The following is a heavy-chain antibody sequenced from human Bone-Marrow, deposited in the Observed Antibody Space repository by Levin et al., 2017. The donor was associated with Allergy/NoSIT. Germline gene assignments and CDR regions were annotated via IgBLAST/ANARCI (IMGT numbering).Heavy chain of an antibody. D-gene: IGHD6-13*01. CDR3: ARQAAAGTPNWFDP. CDR1: GGSISSSSYY. Sequence: SETLSLTCTVSGGSISSSSYYWGWIRQPPGKGLEWIGSIYYSGSTYYNPSLKSRVTISVDTSKNQFSLKLSSVTAADTAVYYCARQAAAGTPNWFDPWGQGTLVTVSS. CDR2: IYYSGST. V-gene: IGHV4-39*01. J-gene: IGHJ5*02.